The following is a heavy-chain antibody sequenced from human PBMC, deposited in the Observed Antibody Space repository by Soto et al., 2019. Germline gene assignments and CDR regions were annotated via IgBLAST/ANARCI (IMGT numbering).Heavy chain of an antibody. CDR1: GYSFTSYG. D-gene: IGHD3-22*01. Sequence: ASVEVSCKASGYSFTSYGISWVRRAPGQGPEWMGWISGHNGNTNHPQSLQGRVTMTTDTSKNTAYMELRSLRSDDTAVYYCARHRFNYYDDTVYYYFDYWGQGTLVTVSS. J-gene: IGHJ4*02. CDR3: ARHRFNYYDDTVYYYFDY. CDR2: ISGHNGNT. V-gene: IGHV1-18*04.